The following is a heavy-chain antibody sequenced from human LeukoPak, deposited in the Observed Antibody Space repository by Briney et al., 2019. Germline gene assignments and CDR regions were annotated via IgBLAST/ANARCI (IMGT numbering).Heavy chain of an antibody. CDR3: ARDRAYSYGFAYYFAD. CDR1: GFTVSDNY. V-gene: IGHV3-66*01. CDR2: IYSGGST. D-gene: IGHD5-18*01. J-gene: IGHJ4*02. Sequence: GGSLRLSCATSGFTVSDNYMSWVRQAPGKGLEWVSVIYSGGSTFYADSVKGRFTISRDSSKNTVYLQMNSLRGEDTGVYYCARDRAYSYGFAYYFADWGQGTLVTVSS.